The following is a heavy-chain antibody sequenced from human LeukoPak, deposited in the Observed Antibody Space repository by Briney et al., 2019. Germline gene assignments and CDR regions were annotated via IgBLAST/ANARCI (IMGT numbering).Heavy chain of an antibody. CDR2: FGPEDGET. CDR1: GYTLTELS. D-gene: IGHD3-10*01. V-gene: IGHV1-24*01. CDR3: ATEGRLGELFHLDY. Sequence: GASVKVSCKVSGYTLTELSMHWVRQAPGKGLEWMGGFGPEDGETIYAQKFQGRVTMTEDTSTDTAYMELSSLRSEDTAVYYCATEGRLGELFHLDYWGQGTLVTVSS. J-gene: IGHJ4*02.